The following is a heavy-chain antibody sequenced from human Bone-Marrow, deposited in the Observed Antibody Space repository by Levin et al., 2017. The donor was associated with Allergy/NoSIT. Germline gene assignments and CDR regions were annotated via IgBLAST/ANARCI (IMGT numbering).Heavy chain of an antibody. J-gene: IGHJ4*02. CDR1: EYSFRNRY. D-gene: IGHD4-23*01. V-gene: IGHV1-45*02. CDR3: AGGLKSYYFDY. Sequence: GASVKVSCKSSEYSFRNRYLHWVRQAPGQALEWMGWTRSFHGGTKYAQRFEDRVTISRDKSLNTLYMEMSSLRSEDTAIYYCAGGLKSYYFDYWGQGTLVTVSS. CDR2: TRSFHGGT.